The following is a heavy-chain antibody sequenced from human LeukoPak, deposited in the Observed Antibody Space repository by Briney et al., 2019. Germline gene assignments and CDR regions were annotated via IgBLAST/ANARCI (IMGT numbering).Heavy chain of an antibody. CDR2: IWYDGSNK. Sequence: GGSLRLSCAASGFTFSSYGTHWVRQAPGKGLEWVAVIWYDGSNKYYADSVKGRFTISRDNSKNTLYLQMNSLRAEDTAVYYCARDRIAVAGTHWFDPWGQGTLVTVSS. V-gene: IGHV3-33*01. D-gene: IGHD6-19*01. CDR1: GFTFSSYG. J-gene: IGHJ5*02. CDR3: ARDRIAVAGTHWFDP.